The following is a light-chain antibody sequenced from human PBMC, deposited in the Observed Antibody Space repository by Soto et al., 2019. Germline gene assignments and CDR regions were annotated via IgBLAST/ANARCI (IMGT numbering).Light chain of an antibody. J-gene: IGKJ1*01. V-gene: IGKV1-5*03. CDR1: QSVITG. CDR2: EAS. Sequence: DIQLTQSLCTRVAFILDAGTITCRASQSVITGLAWYQQKPGRAPKLLIYEASTLQSGVPSRFSGSGSGTDFTLTISSLQPDDVATYYCQQYNSVMWTFGQGTKVDIK. CDR3: QQYNSVMWT.